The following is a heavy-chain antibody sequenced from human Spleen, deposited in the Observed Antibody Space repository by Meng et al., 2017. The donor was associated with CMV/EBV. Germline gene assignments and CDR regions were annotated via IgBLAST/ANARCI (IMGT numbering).Heavy chain of an antibody. Sequence: GSFSGYDWSWIRQPPGKGLEWIGEINHSGSTNYNPSLKSRVTISVDTSKNQFSLKLSSVTAADTAVYYCARKRGSLSGSYPNWFDPWGQGTLVTVSS. D-gene: IGHD1-26*01. CDR2: INHSGST. J-gene: IGHJ5*02. CDR1: GSFSGYD. V-gene: IGHV4-34*01. CDR3: ARKRGSLSGSYPNWFDP.